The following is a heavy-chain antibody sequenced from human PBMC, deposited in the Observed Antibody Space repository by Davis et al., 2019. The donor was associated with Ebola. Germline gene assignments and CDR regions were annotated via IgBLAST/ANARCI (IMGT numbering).Heavy chain of an antibody. CDR3: ARDRGALLRFDYSLSYYYYGMDV. J-gene: IGHJ6*04. CDR1: GYTFTSYY. CDR2: INPSGGST. Sequence: ASVKVSCKASGYTFTSYYMHWVRQAPGQGLEWMGIINPSGGSTSYAQKFQGRVTMTRDTSTSTVYMELSSLRSEDTAVYYCARDRGALLRFDYSLSYYYYGMDVWGKGTTVTVSS. D-gene: IGHD3-3*01. V-gene: IGHV1-46*01.